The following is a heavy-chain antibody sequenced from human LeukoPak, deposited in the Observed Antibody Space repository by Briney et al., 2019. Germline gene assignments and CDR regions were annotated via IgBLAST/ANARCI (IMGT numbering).Heavy chain of an antibody. Sequence: SETLSLTCTVSGGSISSSSYYWGWIRQPPGKGLEWIGSIYYSGSTYYNPSLKSRVTISVDTSKNQFSLKLSSVTAADTAVYYCGRLSRGPNHFDYWGRGTLVTVSS. J-gene: IGHJ4*02. CDR2: IYYSGST. V-gene: IGHV4-39*01. CDR3: GRLSRGPNHFDY. D-gene: IGHD3-3*02. CDR1: GGSISSSSYY.